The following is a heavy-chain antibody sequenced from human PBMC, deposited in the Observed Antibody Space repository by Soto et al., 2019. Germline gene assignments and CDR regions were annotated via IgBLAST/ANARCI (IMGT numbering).Heavy chain of an antibody. CDR3: VRASYGGFDY. CDR2: INQDGSER. CDR1: GSSFSTHW. V-gene: IGHV3-7*01. Sequence: GGSLRLSCAASGSSFSTHWMTWVRQAPGKGLEWVANINQDGSERYYLDSVKGRFTISRDNAKNSLYLQMNSLRAEDTAVYYCVRASYGGFDYWGQGTLVTVSS. J-gene: IGHJ4*02. D-gene: IGHD4-17*01.